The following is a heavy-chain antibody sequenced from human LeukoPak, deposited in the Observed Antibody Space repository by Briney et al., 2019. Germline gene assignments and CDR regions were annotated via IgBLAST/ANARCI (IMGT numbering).Heavy chain of an antibody. V-gene: IGHV1-8*01. D-gene: IGHD5-24*01. J-gene: IGHJ4*02. Sequence: ASVKVSFKASGYTFTTYDINWVRQATGQGLEWMGWMNPNSGNTGFAQEFQGRVTMTRNTSISTAYMELSSLRSEDTAVYYCARGAHGRDGYNFGGYWGQGTLVTVSS. CDR2: MNPNSGNT. CDR1: GYTFTTYD. CDR3: ARGAHGRDGYNFGGY.